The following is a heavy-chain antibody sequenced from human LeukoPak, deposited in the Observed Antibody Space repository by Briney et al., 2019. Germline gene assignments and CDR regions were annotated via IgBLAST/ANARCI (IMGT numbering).Heavy chain of an antibody. D-gene: IGHD5-18*01. Sequence: SETLSLTCTVSGDSISSGDYYWSWIRQPAGKGLEWIGRISSSGSTNYNPSLKSRVTISVDTSKNQFSLKLSSVTAADTAVYYCARGYSYGYFYYYYMDVWGKGTTVTISS. J-gene: IGHJ6*03. V-gene: IGHV4-61*02. CDR2: ISSSGST. CDR1: GDSISSGDYY. CDR3: ARGYSYGYFYYYYMDV.